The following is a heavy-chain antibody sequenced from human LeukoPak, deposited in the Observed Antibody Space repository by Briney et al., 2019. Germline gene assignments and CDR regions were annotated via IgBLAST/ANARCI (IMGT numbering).Heavy chain of an antibody. D-gene: IGHD2-2*01. V-gene: IGHV4-59*12. CDR2: IYYSGST. CDR1: GGSISSCY. CDR3: ARGIFRACSTTSCRNWFDP. Sequence: PSETLSLTCTVSGGSISSCYWSWIRQPPGKGLEWIGYIYYSGSTNYNPSLKSRVTISLDTSKNQFSLKLSSVTAADTAVYYCARGIFRACSTTSCRNWFDPWGQGTLVTVSS. J-gene: IGHJ5*02.